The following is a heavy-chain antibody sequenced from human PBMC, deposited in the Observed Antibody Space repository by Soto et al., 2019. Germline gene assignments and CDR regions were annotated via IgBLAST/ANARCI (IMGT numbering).Heavy chain of an antibody. V-gene: IGHV5-51*01. CDR1: GYTFTTYW. Sequence: PGESLKISCKGAGYTFTTYWSGRVSQMTGKGLEWMGIIYPGDSDATYSPSFQGQVTISADRSISTTYLQWSSLKASDTAMYYCARPGWCSGSACSDFDYWGQGTQVTVSS. J-gene: IGHJ4*02. CDR3: ARPGWCSGSACSDFDY. D-gene: IGHD1-26*01. CDR2: IYPGDSDA.